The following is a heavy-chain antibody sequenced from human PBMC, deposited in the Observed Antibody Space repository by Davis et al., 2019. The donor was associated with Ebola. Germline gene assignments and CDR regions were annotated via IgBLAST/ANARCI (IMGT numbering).Heavy chain of an antibody. CDR2: IRYDGSNK. CDR1: GFTFSSYG. V-gene: IGHV3-30*02. Sequence: GESLKISCAASGFTFSSYGMHWVRQAPGKGLEWVAFIRYDGSNKYYADSVKGRFTISRDNSKNTLYLQMNSLRAEDTAVYYCAKDTRDIVATILSYYGMDVWGQGTTVTVSS. D-gene: IGHD5-12*01. J-gene: IGHJ6*02. CDR3: AKDTRDIVATILSYYGMDV.